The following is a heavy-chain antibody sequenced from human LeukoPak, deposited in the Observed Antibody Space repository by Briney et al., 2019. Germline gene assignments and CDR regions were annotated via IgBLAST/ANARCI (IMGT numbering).Heavy chain of an antibody. Sequence: AASVKVSCKASGYTFTSYDINWVRQATGQGLEWMGWMNPNSGNTGYAQKFQGRVSMTTDTSISTAYMELSSLRSEDTAVYYCAKGGRYSYGYWFDPWGQGTLVTVSS. CDR2: MNPNSGNT. CDR1: GYTFTSYD. D-gene: IGHD5-18*01. J-gene: IGHJ5*02. CDR3: AKGGRYSYGYWFDP. V-gene: IGHV1-8*01.